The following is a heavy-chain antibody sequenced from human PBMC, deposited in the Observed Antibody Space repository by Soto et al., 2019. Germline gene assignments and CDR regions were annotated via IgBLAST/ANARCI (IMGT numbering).Heavy chain of an antibody. CDR1: GGSFRSYA. J-gene: IGHJ5*01. Sequence: QVQLVQSGAEVKKPGSSVKVSCKASGGSFRSYAVNWVRQAPGPGLECLGGIIPIFGTPNYAQKFHGRVSXXAXXSTSTVYMDLISLTSEDTAVYYCAYSANHRYFFDSWGQGTLVTVSS. D-gene: IGHD5-18*01. CDR2: IIPIFGTP. V-gene: IGHV1-69*12. CDR3: AYSANHRYFFDS.